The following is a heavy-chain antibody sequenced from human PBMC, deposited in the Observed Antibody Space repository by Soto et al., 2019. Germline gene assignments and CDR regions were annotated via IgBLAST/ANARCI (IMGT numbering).Heavy chain of an antibody. Sequence: QVQLQESGPGLVKPSETLSLTCTVSGGSISSYDWSWLRQPPGKGLEWIGYISYSGSTNYNPSLKSRVTISVDASKNQFSLKLSSVTAADTAVYYCARGRFSGYYYYYDMDVWGKGTTVTVSS. CDR3: ARGRFSGYYYYYDMDV. CDR2: ISYSGST. J-gene: IGHJ6*03. CDR1: GGSISSYD. V-gene: IGHV4-59*01. D-gene: IGHD3-3*01.